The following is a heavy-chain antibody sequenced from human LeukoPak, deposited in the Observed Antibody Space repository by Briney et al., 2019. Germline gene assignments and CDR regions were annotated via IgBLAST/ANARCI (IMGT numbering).Heavy chain of an antibody. D-gene: IGHD6-19*01. V-gene: IGHV1-2*02. Sequence: ASVKVSCKASGYTFTAYYIHWVRKAPEQGLEWMGWIYGNSGGTKYVQKFQGRVTMTRDTSISTAYMELSRLRSDDTAIYYCARALGLNDWQWLGYYWGQGTLVTVSS. CDR2: IYGNSGGT. CDR1: GYTFTAYY. J-gene: IGHJ4*02. CDR3: ARALGLNDWQWLGYY.